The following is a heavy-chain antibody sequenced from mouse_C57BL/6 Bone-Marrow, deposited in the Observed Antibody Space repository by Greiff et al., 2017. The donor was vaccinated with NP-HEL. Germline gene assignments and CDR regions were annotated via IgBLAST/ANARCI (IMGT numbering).Heavy chain of an antibody. CDR3: ARTRHYSGSSLGYCDV. D-gene: IGHD1-1*01. Sequence: QVQLKESGPGLVQPSQSLSITCTVSGFSLTSYGVHWVRQSPGKGLEWLGVIWSGGSTDYNAAFISRLSISKDNSKSQVFFKMNSLQADDTAIYYWARTRHYSGSSLGYCDVWGTGTTVTVSS. V-gene: IGHV2-2*01. CDR1: GFSLTSYG. J-gene: IGHJ1*03. CDR2: IWSGGST.